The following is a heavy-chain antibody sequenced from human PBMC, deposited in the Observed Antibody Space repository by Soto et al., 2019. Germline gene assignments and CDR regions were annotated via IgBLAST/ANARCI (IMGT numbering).Heavy chain of an antibody. D-gene: IGHD5-12*01. Sequence: SETLSLTCTVSGGSISRDSYYWGWIRQPPGKGLEWIGSIYYSGSTYYSPSFESRVTLSVDTSRNQFSLKLNSATAADTAVYYCGRVGYSGYDSGYYYYGMDVWGQGTTVTVSS. J-gene: IGHJ6*02. CDR1: GGSISRDSYY. CDR3: GRVGYSGYDSGYYYYGMDV. CDR2: IYYSGST. V-gene: IGHV4-39*01.